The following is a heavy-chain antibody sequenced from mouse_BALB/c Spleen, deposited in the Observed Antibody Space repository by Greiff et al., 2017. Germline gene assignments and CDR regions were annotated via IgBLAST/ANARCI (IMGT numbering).Heavy chain of an antibody. D-gene: IGHD2-4*01. V-gene: IGHV2-2*02. Sequence: VQLQQSGPGLVQPSQCLSITCTASGFSLTSYGVHWVRQSPGKGLEWLGVIWSGGSTDYNAAFISRLSISKDNSKSQVFFKMNSLQANDTAIYYCARRSTMITYYAMDDWGQGTSVTVAS. CDR2: IWSGGST. CDR3: ARRSTMITYYAMDD. J-gene: IGHJ4*01. CDR1: GFSLTSYG.